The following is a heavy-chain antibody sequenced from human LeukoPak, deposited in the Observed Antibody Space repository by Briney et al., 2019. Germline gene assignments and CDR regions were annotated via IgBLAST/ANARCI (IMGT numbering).Heavy chain of an antibody. J-gene: IGHJ6*02. CDR3: AKDRVGATGDYYGMDV. CDR2: IYWSSSGT. CDR1: GFNSEDHA. V-gene: IGHV3-9*02. Sequence: GRSLRLSCVVSGFNSEDHAMHWVRQAPGKGLEWVSGIYWSSSGTGYADSVKGRFTISRDNAKNSLYLQMNSLRTEDTALYYCAKDRVGATGDYYGMDVWGQGTTVTVSS. D-gene: IGHD1-26*01.